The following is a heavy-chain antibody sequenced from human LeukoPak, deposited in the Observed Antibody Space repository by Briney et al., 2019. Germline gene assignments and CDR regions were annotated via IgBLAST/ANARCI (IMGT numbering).Heavy chain of an antibody. Sequence: GGSLRLSCAASGFAFDNYAISWVRQAPGRGLEWVSGISGDGGRALYADFVRGRFTISKDNSRNTLFLQLSSLRAEDTALYYCAKSVLVSVTGPTHGFDIWGQGTLVTVSS. CDR1: GFAFDNYA. CDR3: AKSVLVSVTGPTHGFDI. J-gene: IGHJ3*02. D-gene: IGHD2-21*02. V-gene: IGHV3-23*01. CDR2: ISGDGGRA.